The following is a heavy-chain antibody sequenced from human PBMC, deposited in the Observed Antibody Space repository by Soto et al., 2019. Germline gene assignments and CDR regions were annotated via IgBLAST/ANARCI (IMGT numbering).Heavy chain of an antibody. CDR3: VREDDGGDRDYYGLDV. CDR1: GDSISGNSYY. CDR2: IYHTGSA. Sequence: SETLSLTCSVSGDSISGNSYYWGWIRQPPGKGLEWIGNIYHTGSAYQNPSLQNRITMSVDTSKNLFSLNLSSVTAADTAVYFCVREDDGGDRDYYGLDVWGQGTMVTVSS. V-gene: IGHV4-30-4*08. D-gene: IGHD2-21*02. J-gene: IGHJ6*02.